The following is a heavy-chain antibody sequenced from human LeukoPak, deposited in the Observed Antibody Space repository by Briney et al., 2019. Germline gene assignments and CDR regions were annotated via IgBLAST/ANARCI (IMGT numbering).Heavy chain of an antibody. CDR2: IGGRDGST. CDR3: AKVPFTYYYDSSGYYDADY. Sequence: GGSLRLSCAASGFTFSSYGMSWVRQAPGKGLEWVSAIGGRDGSTYYADSVKGRFTISRDNSKNTLYVQMNSLRAEDTAVYYCAKVPFTYYYDSSGYYDADYWGQGTLVTVSS. J-gene: IGHJ4*02. V-gene: IGHV3-23*01. D-gene: IGHD3-22*01. CDR1: GFTFSSYG.